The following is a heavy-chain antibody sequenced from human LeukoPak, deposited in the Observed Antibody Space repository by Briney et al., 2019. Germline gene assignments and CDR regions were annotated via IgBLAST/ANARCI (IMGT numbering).Heavy chain of an antibody. J-gene: IGHJ4*02. Sequence: PGGSLRLSCAASGFTLTTYGMTWVRQAPGKGLEWISYISFSGNTVYYADSVKGRFTVSGDTAKNSLYLEMNSLRAEDTAMFYCARVGDGHSVNYLDSWGQGNMVTVSS. CDR1: GFTLTTYG. D-gene: IGHD5-24*01. CDR3: ARVGDGHSVNYLDS. CDR2: ISFSGNTV. V-gene: IGHV3-48*01.